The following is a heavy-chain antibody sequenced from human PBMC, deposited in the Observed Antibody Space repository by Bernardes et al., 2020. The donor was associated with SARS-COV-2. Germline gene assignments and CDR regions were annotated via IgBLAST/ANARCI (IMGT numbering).Heavy chain of an antibody. D-gene: IGHD1-1*01. CDR1: ESPFNSYA. Sequence: GGSLRLSCEASESPFNSYAVHWVRQAPGKGLEWVAVISYDGNKRYYVESVKGRFAISRDNSKNTVYLQMNSLRPEDTAVYFCAKDVGWKDVGHIFEYWGQGALVTVSS. J-gene: IGHJ4*02. CDR3: AKDVGWKDVGHIFEY. CDR2: ISYDGNKR. V-gene: IGHV3-30*18.